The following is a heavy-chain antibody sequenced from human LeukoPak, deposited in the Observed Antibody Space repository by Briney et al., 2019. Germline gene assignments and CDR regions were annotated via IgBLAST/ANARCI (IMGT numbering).Heavy chain of an antibody. CDR2: IYPGDSDT. V-gene: IGHV5-51*01. D-gene: IGHD3-10*01. CDR1: GYNFAYYW. CDR3: ASGSPMALDAFDI. J-gene: IGHJ3*02. Sequence: GESLKISCQASGYNFAYYWIGWVRQMPGKGLEWMGIIYPGDSDTRYSPSFQGQVTISADKSISTAYLQWSSLKASDTAMYYCASGSPMALDAFDIWGQGTMVTVSS.